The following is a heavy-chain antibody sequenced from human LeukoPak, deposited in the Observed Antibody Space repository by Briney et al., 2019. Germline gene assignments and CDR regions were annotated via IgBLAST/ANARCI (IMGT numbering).Heavy chain of an antibody. J-gene: IGHJ4*02. CDR3: AKDGGDIVATIIQY. V-gene: IGHV3-30*18. CDR2: ISYDGSNK. D-gene: IGHD5-12*01. CDR1: GFTFSSYG. Sequence: SGGSPRLSCAASGFTFSSYGMHWVRQAPGKGLEWVAVISYDGSNKYYADSVKGRFTISRDNSKNTLYLQINSLRAEDTAVYYCAKDGGDIVATIIQYWGQGTLVTVSS.